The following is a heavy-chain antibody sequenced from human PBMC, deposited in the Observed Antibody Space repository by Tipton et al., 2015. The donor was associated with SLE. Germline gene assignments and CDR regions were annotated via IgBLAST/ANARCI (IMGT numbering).Heavy chain of an antibody. CDR2: IYTSGST. D-gene: IGHD1-1*01. J-gene: IGHJ4*02. CDR1: GGSFSSGSYY. CDR3: ATSIANDIFYN. Sequence: TLSLTCTVSGGSFSSGSYYWSWIRQPAGKGLEWIGYIYTSGSTNYNPALQSRVTISIDTSKSHFSLKLTSVTAADTAVYSCATSIANDIFYNWGQGTLVTVPS. V-gene: IGHV4-61*09.